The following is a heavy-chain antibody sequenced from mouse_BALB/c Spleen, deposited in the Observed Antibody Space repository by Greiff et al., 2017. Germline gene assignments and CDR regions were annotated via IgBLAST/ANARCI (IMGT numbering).Heavy chain of an antibody. D-gene: IGHD2-10*01. CDR1: GFTFSNYG. Sequence: EVMLVESGGDLVKPGGSLKLSCAASGFTFSNYGMSWVRQTPDKRLEWVATISSGGSYTYYPDSVKGRFTISRDNAKNTLYLQMSSLKSEDTAMYYCARHETYYGNYDWFAYWGQGTLVTVSA. J-gene: IGHJ3*01. V-gene: IGHV5-6*01. CDR2: ISSGGSYT. CDR3: ARHETYYGNYDWFAY.